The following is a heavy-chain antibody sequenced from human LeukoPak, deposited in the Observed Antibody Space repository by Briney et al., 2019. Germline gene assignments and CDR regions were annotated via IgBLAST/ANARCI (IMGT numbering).Heavy chain of an antibody. J-gene: IGHJ5*02. Sequence: GASVKVSCKASGYTFTGYYMHWVRQAPGQGLEWMGWINPNSGGTNYAQKFQGRVTMTRDTSISTAYMELSRLRSDDTAVYYCARDLSEDSSSWRVNWFDPWGQGTLVTVSS. V-gene: IGHV1-2*02. CDR1: GYTFTGYY. CDR3: ARDLSEDSSSWRVNWFDP. D-gene: IGHD6-13*01. CDR2: INPNSGGT.